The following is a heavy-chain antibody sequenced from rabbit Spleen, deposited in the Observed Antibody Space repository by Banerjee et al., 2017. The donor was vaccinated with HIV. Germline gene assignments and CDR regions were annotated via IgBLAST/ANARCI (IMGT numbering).Heavy chain of an antibody. D-gene: IGHD1-1*01. CDR2: IYAGSSGTT. Sequence: QEQLVESGGGLVKPGGTLTLTCKPSGFDFSSRGWVCWVRQAPGKRPEWIACIYAGSSGTTYYASWAKGRFTISKTSSTTVTLQMTSLTAADTATYFCARDLVAVIGWNFSLWGPGTLVTVS. CDR1: GFDFSSRGW. CDR3: ARDLVAVIGWNFSL. J-gene: IGHJ6*01. V-gene: IGHV1S45*01.